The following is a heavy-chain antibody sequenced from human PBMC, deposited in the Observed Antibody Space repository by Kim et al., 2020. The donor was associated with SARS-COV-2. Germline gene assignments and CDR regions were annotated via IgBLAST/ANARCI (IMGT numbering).Heavy chain of an antibody. Sequence: SETLSLTCTVSGGSISSGSYYWSWIRQPAGKGLEWIGRIYTSGSTNYNPSLKSRVTISVDTSKNQFSLKLSSVTAADTAVYYCAGRIAAAGTGGFDPWGQGTLVTVSS. CDR1: GGSISSGSYY. V-gene: IGHV4-61*02. J-gene: IGHJ5*02. CDR3: AGRIAAAGTGGFDP. D-gene: IGHD6-13*01. CDR2: IYTSGST.